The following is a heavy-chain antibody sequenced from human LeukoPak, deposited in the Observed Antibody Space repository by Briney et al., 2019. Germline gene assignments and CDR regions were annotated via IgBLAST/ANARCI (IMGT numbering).Heavy chain of an antibody. CDR2: IYSGGST. J-gene: IGHJ6*03. CDR1: GFTVSSNY. V-gene: IGHV3-53*01. D-gene: IGHD2-8*01. CDR3: ARSAEHCTNGVCYYYYYMDV. Sequence: GGSLRLSCAASGFTVSSNYMSWVRQAPGKGLEWVSVIYSGGSTYYADSVKGRFTISRDNSKNTLYLQMNSLRAEDTAVYYCARSAEHCTNGVCYYYYYMDVWGKGTTITVSS.